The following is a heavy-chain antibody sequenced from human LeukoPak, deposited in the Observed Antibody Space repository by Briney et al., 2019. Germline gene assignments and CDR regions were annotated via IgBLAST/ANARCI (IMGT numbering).Heavy chain of an antibody. J-gene: IGHJ6*02. CDR3: ARHVLLNGKDV. Sequence: ASETLSLTCTVSGGSISSSTYYWGWLRQPPGKGLEWIGSIYYSASTYYNPSLKSRVTISVDTSKNQFSLKLSSGTAADTAVYYCARHVLLNGKDVWGQGTTVTVSS. V-gene: IGHV4-39*01. D-gene: IGHD1-26*01. CDR2: IYYSAST. CDR1: GGSISSSTYY.